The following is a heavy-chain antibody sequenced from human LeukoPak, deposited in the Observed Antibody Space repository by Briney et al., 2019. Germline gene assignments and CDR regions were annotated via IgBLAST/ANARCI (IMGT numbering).Heavy chain of an antibody. V-gene: IGHV3-30*04. CDR3: VRENDAFDI. CDR1: GFTFRNYV. CDR2: IPQDGSNK. Sequence: GGSLRLSCAASGFTFRNYVMHWVRQAPGKGLEWVAGIPQDGSNKYYADSMKGRFTIPRDNSKNTLYLQMNSLRAEDTAIYYCVRENDAFDIWGQGTTVIVSS. J-gene: IGHJ3*02.